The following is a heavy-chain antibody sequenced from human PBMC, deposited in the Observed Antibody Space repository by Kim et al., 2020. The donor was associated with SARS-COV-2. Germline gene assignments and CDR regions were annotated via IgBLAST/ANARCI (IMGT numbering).Heavy chain of an antibody. CDR2: ISYDGSNK. J-gene: IGHJ5*02. Sequence: GGSLRLSCAASGFTFSSYGMHWVRQAPGKGLEWVAVISYDGSNKYYADSVKGRFTISRDNSKNTLYLQMNSLRAEDTAVYYCAKDTGYSGTNWFDPWGQG. CDR3: AKDTGYSGTNWFDP. CDR1: GFTFSSYG. V-gene: IGHV3-30*18. D-gene: IGHD1-26*01.